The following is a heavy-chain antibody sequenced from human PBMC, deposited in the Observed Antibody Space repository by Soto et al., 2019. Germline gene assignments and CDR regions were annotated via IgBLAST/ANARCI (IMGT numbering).Heavy chain of an antibody. CDR3: ARGAYNDYSHWFDP. CDR1: GYSFTRHD. V-gene: IGHV1-8*01. D-gene: IGHD4-4*01. CDR2: MNPNSGNT. J-gene: IGHJ5*02. Sequence: QVQLVQSGAEVRKPGASVRVSCKATGYSFTRHDINWLRQAAGQGLEWMGWMNPNSGNTLYAQKFQGRVTMTRNTSITTAYIEVTSLKSEDTAVYFCARGAYNDYSHWFDPWGQGTLVTVSS.